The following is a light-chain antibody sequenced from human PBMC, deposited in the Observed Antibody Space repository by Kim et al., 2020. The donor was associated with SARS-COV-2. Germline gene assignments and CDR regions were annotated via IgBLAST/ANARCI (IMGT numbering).Light chain of an antibody. V-gene: IGKV3-20*01. J-gene: IGKJ1*01. CDR1: QSVSSSY. CDR2: GAS. CDR3: QQYGSSPWT. Sequence: PGERATLSCRASQSVSSSYLAGYRQRPGQSPSLLIYGASRRATGIPDRFSGSGSGTDFTLTITRLEPEDFAVYYCQQYGSSPWTFGQGTKVDIK.